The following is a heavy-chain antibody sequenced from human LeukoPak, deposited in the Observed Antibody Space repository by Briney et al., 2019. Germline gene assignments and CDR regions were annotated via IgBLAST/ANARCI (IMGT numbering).Heavy chain of an antibody. J-gene: IGHJ6*03. Sequence: GLSLRLSCVASGCTFSSYAMNWVRQAPGKGLEWASGISGCVSSRYYADSVEGRVTLSRDNSKHTLYLQMNSLRAEDTAVYYCARDGGLGSYYYMDVWGKGTTVTVSS. V-gene: IGHV3-23*01. D-gene: IGHD3-10*01. CDR2: ISGCVSSR. CDR3: ARDGGLGSYYYMDV. CDR1: GCTFSSYA.